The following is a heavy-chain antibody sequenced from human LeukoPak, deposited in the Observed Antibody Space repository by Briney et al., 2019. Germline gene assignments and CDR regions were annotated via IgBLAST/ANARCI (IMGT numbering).Heavy chain of an antibody. V-gene: IGHV1-8*01. CDR3: ARVHSGWNAFGFDP. Sequence: ASVKVSCKASGYTFTSYGINWVRQAAGQGLEWMGWMNPNSGNTGYAQKFQGRVTMTRNTSISTAYMELSSLRSEDTAVYYCARVHSGWNAFGFDPWGQGTLVTVSS. J-gene: IGHJ5*02. D-gene: IGHD6-19*01. CDR1: GYTFTSYG. CDR2: MNPNSGNT.